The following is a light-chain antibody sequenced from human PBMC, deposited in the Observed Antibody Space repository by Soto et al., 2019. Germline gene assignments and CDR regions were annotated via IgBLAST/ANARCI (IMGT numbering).Light chain of an antibody. J-gene: IGKJ1*01. V-gene: IGKV3-20*01. CDR1: QSVVNYQ. CDR2: NTF. Sequence: EVVLTQSTGTLSLSPGERATLSCRTSQSVVNYQLAWYRQKPGQAPRLLIYNTFHRATGIPDRFSGTGSETDFTLTISRLEPEDFAVYHCQQYGALPPTFGQGTKVDIK. CDR3: QQYGALPPT.